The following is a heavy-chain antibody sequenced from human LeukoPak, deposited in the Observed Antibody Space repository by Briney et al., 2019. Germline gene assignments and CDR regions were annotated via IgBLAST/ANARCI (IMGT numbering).Heavy chain of an antibody. CDR1: GGTFSSYT. Sequence: SVKVSCKASGGTFSSYTISWVRQAPGQGLEWMGRIIPILGIANYAQEFQGRVTITADKPTSTAYMELSSLRSEDTAVYYCARDFGRRGYSYGLNWFDPWGQGTLVTVSS. V-gene: IGHV1-69*04. CDR3: ARDFGRRGYSYGLNWFDP. CDR2: IIPILGIA. J-gene: IGHJ5*02. D-gene: IGHD5-18*01.